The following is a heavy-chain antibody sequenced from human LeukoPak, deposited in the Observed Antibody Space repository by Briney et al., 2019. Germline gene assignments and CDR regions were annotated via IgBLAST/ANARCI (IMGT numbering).Heavy chain of an antibody. J-gene: IGHJ4*02. D-gene: IGHD1-26*01. CDR2: ISGSGGSA. CDR3: AKGEVGATKLRDY. V-gene: IGHV3-23*01. CDR1: GFTFSNYV. Sequence: GGSLRLPCAASGFTFSNYVMSWVRQAPGKGLEWVSSISGSGGSADYADSVKGRITISRDNSRDTLYLQMNGLRAEDTAVYYCAKGEVGATKLRDYWGQGILVTVSS.